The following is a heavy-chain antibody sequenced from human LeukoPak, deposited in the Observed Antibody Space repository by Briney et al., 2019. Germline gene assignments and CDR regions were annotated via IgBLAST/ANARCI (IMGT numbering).Heavy chain of an antibody. CDR1: GFSFTNYS. V-gene: IGHV3-30*04. CDR2: ISDDGSNK. Sequence: PGGSLRLSCAASGFSFTNYSVHWVRQAPGKGLEWVALISDDGSNKYYADSVKGRFTISRGNAKNTLYLQMSSLRSEDTAVYYCARTYGSSADAFDIWGQGTMVTVSS. D-gene: IGHD6-6*01. J-gene: IGHJ3*02. CDR3: ARTYGSSADAFDI.